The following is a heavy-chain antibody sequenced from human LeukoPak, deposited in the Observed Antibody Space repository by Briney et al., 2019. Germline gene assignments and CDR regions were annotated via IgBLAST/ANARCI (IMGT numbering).Heavy chain of an antibody. D-gene: IGHD3-22*01. J-gene: IGHJ5*02. CDR3: ARDVDSSGYSPWFDP. Sequence: GGSLRLSCAASGFTFSRYWMHWVRRAPGKGLVWVSRINSDGSSTSYADSVKGRFTISRDNAKNTLYLQMNSLRAEDTAVYYCARDVDSSGYSPWFDPWGQGTLVTVSS. CDR1: GFTFSRYW. CDR2: INSDGSST. V-gene: IGHV3-74*01.